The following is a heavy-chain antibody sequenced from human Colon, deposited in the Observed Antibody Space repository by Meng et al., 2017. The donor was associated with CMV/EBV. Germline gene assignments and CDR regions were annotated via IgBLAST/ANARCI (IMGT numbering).Heavy chain of an antibody. Sequence: GGSLRLSCAASGFTFSDYYMSWIRQAPGKGLEWVSYISSSGSTIYYANAVKGRFTISRDNAKNSLYLQMNSLRAEDTAVYYCARCEGDPDRGVGGTVVDYWGQGTLVTVSS. CDR1: GFTFSDYY. CDR3: ARCEGDPDRGVGGTVVDY. D-gene: IGHD6-19*01. J-gene: IGHJ4*02. V-gene: IGHV3-11*01. CDR2: ISSSGSTI.